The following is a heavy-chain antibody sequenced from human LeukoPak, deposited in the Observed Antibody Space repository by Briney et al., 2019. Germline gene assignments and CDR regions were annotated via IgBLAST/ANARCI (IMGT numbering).Heavy chain of an antibody. D-gene: IGHD6-6*01. Sequence: PGGSLRLSCAASGFTFSSYGMHWVRQAIGKGLDWVSGIGSAGDKYHAGSERGRFTISRENAENFVYLQMNGLRAEDTAIYYCVRAKRETSTRPWTSGMDVWGQGTTVTVSS. CDR3: VRAKRETSTRPWTSGMDV. V-gene: IGHV3-13*01. J-gene: IGHJ6*02. CDR1: GFTFSSYG. CDR2: IGSAGDK.